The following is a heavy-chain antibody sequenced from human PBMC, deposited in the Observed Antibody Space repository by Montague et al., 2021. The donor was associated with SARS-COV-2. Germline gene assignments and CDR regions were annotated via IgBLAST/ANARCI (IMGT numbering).Heavy chain of an antibody. CDR2: IRPDGTST. J-gene: IGHJ4*02. CDR1: GFTFRSYW. Sequence: SLRLSCAASGFTFRSYWMHWVRQVPGRGLVWVSRIRPDGTSTHYAASVKGRFIISRDNAKNILSLEMTNLRVDDTAIYYCVRPLWFGDSDYYFESWGQGTLVSVSS. D-gene: IGHD3-10*01. CDR3: VRPLWFGDSDYYFES. V-gene: IGHV3-74*01.